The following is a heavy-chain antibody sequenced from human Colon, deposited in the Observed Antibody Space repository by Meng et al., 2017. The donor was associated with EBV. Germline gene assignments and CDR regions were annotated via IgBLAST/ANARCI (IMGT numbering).Heavy chain of an antibody. V-gene: IGHV4-34*01. J-gene: IGHJ5*02. CDR3: ARGEPVPGHFLKS. CDR2: INHSGNT. Sequence: QGQLQQWGAALLKPAETMSRTWCVSCWSLCGYYWSWIRQPPGKGLEWIGEINHSGNTNYNPSLKSRVTISIDTSKNQFSLKLSSVTDADTAVYFCARGEPVPGHFLKSWGQGTLVTVSS. D-gene: IGHD6-19*01. CDR1: CWSLCGYY.